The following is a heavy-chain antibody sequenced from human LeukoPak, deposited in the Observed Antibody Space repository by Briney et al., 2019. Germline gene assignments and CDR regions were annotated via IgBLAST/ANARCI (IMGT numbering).Heavy chain of an antibody. D-gene: IGHD4-17*01. CDR2: ISSSSSYI. Sequence: KPGVSLRLSCAASGFTFSSYSINWVRQAPGKGLEWVSSISSSSSYIYYADSVKGRFTISRDNSKNTLYLQMNSLRAEDTAVYYCVVTVTTSHAFDIWGQGTMVTVSS. CDR1: GFTFSSYS. J-gene: IGHJ3*02. V-gene: IGHV3-21*04. CDR3: VVTVTTSHAFDI.